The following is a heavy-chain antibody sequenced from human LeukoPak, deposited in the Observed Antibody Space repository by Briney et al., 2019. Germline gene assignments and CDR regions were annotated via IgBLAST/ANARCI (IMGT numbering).Heavy chain of an antibody. Sequence: GASVKVSGKASEYTFTGYYMHWVRQAPGQGLEWMGWINPNSGGTNYAQKFQGRVTMTRDTSISTAYMELSRLRSDDTAVYYCARDYDSSGYLNWFDPWGQGTLVTVSS. CDR1: EYTFTGYY. J-gene: IGHJ5*02. CDR3: ARDYDSSGYLNWFDP. V-gene: IGHV1-2*02. CDR2: INPNSGGT. D-gene: IGHD3-22*01.